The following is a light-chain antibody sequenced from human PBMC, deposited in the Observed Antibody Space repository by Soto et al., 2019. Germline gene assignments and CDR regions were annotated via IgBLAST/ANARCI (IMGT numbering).Light chain of an antibody. J-gene: IGKJ4*01. V-gene: IGKV1-5*01. CDR2: DAS. CDR3: QQYNSYSPLT. CDR1: QSISSW. Sequence: DIQMTQSPSTLSAPVGDRVTITCRASQSISSWLAWYQQKPGKAPKLLIYDASSLENGVPSRFSGSGSGTEFTLTISSLQPDDFATYYCQQYNSYSPLTFGGGTKVEIK.